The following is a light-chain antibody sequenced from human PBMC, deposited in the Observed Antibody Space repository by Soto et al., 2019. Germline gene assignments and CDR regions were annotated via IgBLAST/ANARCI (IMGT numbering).Light chain of an antibody. V-gene: IGKV1-39*01. CDR3: QQSYSTIT. J-gene: IGKJ5*01. Sequence: DIQMTQSPSSLSASVGDRVTITCRASQSISYYLNWYQQKPGKAPKLLVHAASSLQSGVPARFSGSGSGTDFTLTISSLQPEDFATYYCQQSYSTITFGQGTRLEIK. CDR2: AAS. CDR1: QSISYY.